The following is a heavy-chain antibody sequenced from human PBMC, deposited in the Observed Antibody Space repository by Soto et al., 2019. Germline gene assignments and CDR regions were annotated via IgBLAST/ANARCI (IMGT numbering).Heavy chain of an antibody. Sequence: SETLSLTCTVSGASISSGSYYWSWIRQHPEKGLEWIGYIYYSGSTSYNPSLKSRVTMSVDTSKNQFSLNLSSVTPTDTAVYYCARETILITLRPRGWFDPWGQGTLVTVSS. CDR3: ARETILITLRPRGWFDP. D-gene: IGHD3-16*01. CDR1: GASISSGSYY. J-gene: IGHJ5*02. V-gene: IGHV4-31*03. CDR2: IYYSGST.